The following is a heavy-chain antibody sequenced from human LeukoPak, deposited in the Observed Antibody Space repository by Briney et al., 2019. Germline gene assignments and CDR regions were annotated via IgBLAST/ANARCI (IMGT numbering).Heavy chain of an antibody. CDR1: GFTFSSYW. CDR2: TKNRGESHIT. Sequence: GGSLRLSCAASGFTFSSYWMSWVRQAPGKGLEWIGRTKNRGESHITQYAASVNGRFTASRDDSKNSLYLQMNNLKTEDTAVYYCARDTDTAMDVWGQGTTVIVSS. J-gene: IGHJ6*02. CDR3: ARDTDTAMDV. V-gene: IGHV3-72*01.